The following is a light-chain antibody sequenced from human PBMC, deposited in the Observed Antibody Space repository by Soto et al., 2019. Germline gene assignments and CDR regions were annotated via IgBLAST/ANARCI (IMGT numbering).Light chain of an antibody. Sequence: QSVLTQPPSVSAAPGQKVTISCSGSRSNIGSNYVAWYQHLPGTAPKLLFYDDNKRPSGIPDRFSASKSGTSATLAITGLQTGDEADFYCGTWDSSLRAVVFGGGTKVTVL. CDR2: DDN. CDR3: GTWDSSLRAVV. J-gene: IGLJ2*01. V-gene: IGLV1-51*01. CDR1: RSNIGSNY.